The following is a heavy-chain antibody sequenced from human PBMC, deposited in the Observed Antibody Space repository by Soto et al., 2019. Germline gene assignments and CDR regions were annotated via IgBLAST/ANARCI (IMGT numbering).Heavy chain of an antibody. D-gene: IGHD5-18*01. J-gene: IGHJ5*02. CDR1: GVSISSGGYY. V-gene: IGHV4-31*03. CDR2: IHYSGST. Sequence: QVQLQESGPGLVKPSETLSLTCTVSGVSISSGGYYWSWIRQHPEKGLEWIGNIHYSGSTDYNPSLISRVTISVDTSKNQISRNLRSVTAADTAVYYCARKQLWPNNWFDPWGQGTLVTVSS. CDR3: ARKQLWPNNWFDP.